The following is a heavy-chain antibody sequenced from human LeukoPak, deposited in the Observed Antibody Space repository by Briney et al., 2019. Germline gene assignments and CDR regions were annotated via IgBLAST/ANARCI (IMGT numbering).Heavy chain of an antibody. Sequence: GESLKISCKGSGYSFTSYWIGCVRQMPGKGLERMGIIYPGDSDTRYSPSFQGQVTISADKSISTAYLQWSSLKASDTAMYYCARAYSSSSSVSDYWGQGTLVTVSS. CDR2: IYPGDSDT. CDR1: GYSFTSYW. V-gene: IGHV5-51*01. J-gene: IGHJ4*02. D-gene: IGHD6-6*01. CDR3: ARAYSSSSSVSDY.